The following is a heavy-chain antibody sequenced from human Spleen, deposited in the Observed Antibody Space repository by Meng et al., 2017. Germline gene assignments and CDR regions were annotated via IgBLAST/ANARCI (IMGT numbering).Heavy chain of an antibody. CDR3: ARARGHFDSSGYYYGYYYGLDV. J-gene: IGHJ6*02. CDR2: ISHSGITT. CDR1: GFGFSSYA. Sequence: GESLKISCAASGFGFSSYAMSWVRQAPGKGLEWVSTISHSGITTYYADSVKGRLTISRDNSKNTLYLQMTSLRTEDTAVYYCARARGHFDSSGYYYGYYYGLDVWGQGATVTVSS. D-gene: IGHD3-22*01. V-gene: IGHV3-23*01.